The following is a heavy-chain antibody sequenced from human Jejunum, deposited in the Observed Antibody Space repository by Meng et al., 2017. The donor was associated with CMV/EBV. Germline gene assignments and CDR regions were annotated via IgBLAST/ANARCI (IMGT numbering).Heavy chain of an antibody. Sequence: VPPEESRPGLVKPSQTLSLTCSVAGGSIGSGDYYWRWIRQPPGKGLEWIGYIHDTGSTYYNPSLKSRVDISLGTSRNHFSLTLSSVTAEDTAVYFCARGSIFVSFDSWGQGTLVTVSS. D-gene: IGHD3-3*01. V-gene: IGHV4-30-4*01. CDR1: GGSIGSGDYY. J-gene: IGHJ4*02. CDR2: IHDTGST. CDR3: ARGSIFVSFDS.